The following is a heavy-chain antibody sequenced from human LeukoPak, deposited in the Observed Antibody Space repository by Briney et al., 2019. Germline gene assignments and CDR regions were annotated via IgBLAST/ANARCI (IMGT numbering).Heavy chain of an antibody. CDR2: ISYDGSNK. CDR3: TRSYCGGDCYYDAFDI. CDR1: GFTFSSYA. J-gene: IGHJ3*02. D-gene: IGHD2-21*02. Sequence: GGSLRLSCAASGFTFSSYAMHWVRQAPGKGLEWVAVISYDGSNKYYADSVKGRFTISRDNSKNTLYLQTNSLRAEDTAVYYCTRSYCGGDCYYDAFDIWGQGTMVTVSS. V-gene: IGHV3-30-3*01.